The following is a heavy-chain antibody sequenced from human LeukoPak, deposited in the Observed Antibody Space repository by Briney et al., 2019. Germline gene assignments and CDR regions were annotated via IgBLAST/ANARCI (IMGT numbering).Heavy chain of an antibody. V-gene: IGHV3-9*01. D-gene: IGHD6-25*01. CDR1: GFTFDDYA. Sequence: QAGGSLRLSCAASGFTFDDYAMHWVRQAPGKGLEWVSGISWNSGSIGYADSVKGRFTISRDNAKNSLYLQMNSLRAEDTALYYCAKAGSSGWEGSYFDYWGQGTLVTVSS. CDR2: ISWNSGSI. J-gene: IGHJ4*02. CDR3: AKAGSSGWEGSYFDY.